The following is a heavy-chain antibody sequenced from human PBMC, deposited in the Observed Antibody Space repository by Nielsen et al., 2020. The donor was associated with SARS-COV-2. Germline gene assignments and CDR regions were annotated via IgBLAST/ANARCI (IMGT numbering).Heavy chain of an antibody. Sequence: GESLKISCAASGFTFSNAWMSWVRQAPGKGLEWVGRIKSKTDGGTTDYAAPVKGRFTISRDNAKNSLYLQMNSLRAEDTALYYCAKGSDPLRGDFDYWGQGTLVTVSS. CDR2: IKSKTDGGTT. CDR1: GFTFSNAW. J-gene: IGHJ4*02. CDR3: AKGSDPLRGDFDY. V-gene: IGHV3-15*05.